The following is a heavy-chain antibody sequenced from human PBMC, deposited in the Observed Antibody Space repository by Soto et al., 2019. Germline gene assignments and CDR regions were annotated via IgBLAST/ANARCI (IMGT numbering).Heavy chain of an antibody. V-gene: IGHV4-59*01. CDR2: VYYGGST. J-gene: IGHJ4*02. CDR1: GGSISSYY. Sequence: PSETLSLTCTVSGGSISSYYWSWIRQPPGKGLEWIGYVYYGGSTNYNPSLKSRVTISVDTSKNQFSLKLSSVTAADTAVYYCARSKSGSYFRYWGQGTLVTV. CDR3: ARSKSGSYFRY. D-gene: IGHD1-26*01.